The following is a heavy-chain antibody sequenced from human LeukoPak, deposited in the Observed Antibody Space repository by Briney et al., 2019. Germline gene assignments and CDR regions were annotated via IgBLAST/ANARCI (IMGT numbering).Heavy chain of an antibody. CDR3: ARETPLVVVTAIPYYYYYMDV. V-gene: IGHV1-2*02. D-gene: IGHD2-21*02. CDR1: GYSFTGYY. Sequence: ASVKVSCKASGYSFTGYYMHWVRRAPGQGLEWMGWINPNSGGTNYAQKFQGRVTMTRDTSISTAYMELSRLRSDDTAVYYCARETPLVVVTAIPYYYYYMDVWGKGTTVTISS. J-gene: IGHJ6*03. CDR2: INPNSGGT.